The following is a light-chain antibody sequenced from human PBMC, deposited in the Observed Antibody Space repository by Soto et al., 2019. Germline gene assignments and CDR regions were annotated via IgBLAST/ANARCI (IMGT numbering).Light chain of an antibody. V-gene: IGLV1-40*01. CDR3: PSSGSSPDGLV. CDR2: GNS. CDR1: SSNIGAGYD. J-gene: IGLJ1*01. Sequence: QSVLTQPPSVSGAPGQRVTISCTGSSSNIGAGYDVHWYQQLPGTAPKLLIYGNSNRPSGVPDRFSGSKSGTSASLAITGLPGEDAGYYYCPSSGSSPDGLVFGTGTKVTVL.